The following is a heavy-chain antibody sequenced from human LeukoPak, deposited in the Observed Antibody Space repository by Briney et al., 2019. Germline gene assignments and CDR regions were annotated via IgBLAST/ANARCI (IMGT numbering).Heavy chain of an antibody. CDR3: ARDPLGTNWLDP. D-gene: IGHD1-1*01. CDR1: GYTFTGYY. CDR2: INPNSGGT. V-gene: IGHV1-2*02. Sequence: ASVKVSCKASGYTFTGYYMHWVRQAPGQGLEWMGWINPNSGGTNYAQKFQGRVTMTRDTSISTAYMELSRLGSDDTAVYYCARDPLGTNWLDPWGQGTLVTVSS. J-gene: IGHJ5*02.